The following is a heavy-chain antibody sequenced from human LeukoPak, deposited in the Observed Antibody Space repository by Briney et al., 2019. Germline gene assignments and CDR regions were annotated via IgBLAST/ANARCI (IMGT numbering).Heavy chain of an antibody. Sequence: ASVKVSCKASGGTFSSYAISWVRQAPGQGLEWMGRIIPILGIANYAQKFQGRVTITADKSTSTAYMELSSLRSEDTAVYYCARDGRDGYCFDYWGQGTLVTVSS. CDR3: ARDGRDGYCFDY. J-gene: IGHJ4*02. CDR2: IIPILGIA. V-gene: IGHV1-69*04. D-gene: IGHD5-24*01. CDR1: GGTFSSYA.